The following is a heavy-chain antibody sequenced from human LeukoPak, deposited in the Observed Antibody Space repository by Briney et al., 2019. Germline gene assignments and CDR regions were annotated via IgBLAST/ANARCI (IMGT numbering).Heavy chain of an antibody. J-gene: IGHJ5*02. CDR2: ISNSSTYI. V-gene: IGHV3-21*01. D-gene: IGHD4/OR15-4a*01. CDR3: ARIPNSANFPNWFDP. Sequence: GGSLRLSCAASGFTFSSYSMNWVRQAPGKGLELVSSISNSSTYIYYADSVKGRFTISRDNAKNSLYLQMNSLRAEDTAVYYCARIPNSANFPNWFDPWGQGTLVTVSS. CDR1: GFTFSSYS.